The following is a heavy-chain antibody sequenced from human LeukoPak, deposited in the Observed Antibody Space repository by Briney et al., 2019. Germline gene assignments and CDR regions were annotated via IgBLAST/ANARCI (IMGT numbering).Heavy chain of an antibody. D-gene: IGHD1-26*01. CDR1: GFTFSSYS. Sequence: PGGSLRLSCAASGFTFSSYSMNWVRQAPGKGLEWVSSISSSSSYIYYADSVKGRFTISRDNAKNSLYLQMNSLGAEDTAAYYCARDSELGYYYGMDVWGQGTTVTVSS. J-gene: IGHJ6*02. CDR2: ISSSSSYI. V-gene: IGHV3-21*01. CDR3: ARDSELGYYYGMDV.